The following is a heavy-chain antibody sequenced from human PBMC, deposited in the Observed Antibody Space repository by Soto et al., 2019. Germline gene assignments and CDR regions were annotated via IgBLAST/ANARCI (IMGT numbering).Heavy chain of an antibody. V-gene: IGHV3-23*01. Sequence: EVQLLESGGGLGQPGGSLRLSCAASGFTFSNYVMNWVRQAPGKGLEWVSAISVSGGSTYYADSVKGRFTISRDNSKNTVYLQINRLRDEDTAIYYCAKDRGATTHIDYWGQGTLVTVSS. CDR1: GFTFSNYV. CDR3: AKDRGATTHIDY. J-gene: IGHJ4*02. CDR2: ISVSGGST. D-gene: IGHD3-10*01.